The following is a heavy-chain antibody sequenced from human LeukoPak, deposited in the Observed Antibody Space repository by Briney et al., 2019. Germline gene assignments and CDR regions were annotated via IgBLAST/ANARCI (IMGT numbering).Heavy chain of an antibody. J-gene: IGHJ6*03. CDR1: GFTFSSYA. V-gene: IGHV3-23*01. D-gene: IGHD3-22*01. Sequence: PGGSLRLSCAASGFTFSSYAMSWVRQAPGKGVEWVSAISSSGGSTYYAGSVKGRFTISRDNSKNTLHLQMNSLRAEDTAEYYCARRIIMIGKGMDVWGKGTTVTVSS. CDR3: ARRIIMIGKGMDV. CDR2: ISSSGGST.